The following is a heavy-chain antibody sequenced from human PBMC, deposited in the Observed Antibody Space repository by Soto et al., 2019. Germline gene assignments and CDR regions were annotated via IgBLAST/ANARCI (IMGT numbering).Heavy chain of an antibody. V-gene: IGHV4-4*02. J-gene: IGHJ4*02. CDR1: GFPVSSNY. Sequence: PGGSLRLSCAASGFPVSSNYMSWVRQPPGKGLEWIGEIYHSGSTNYNPSLKSRVTISVDKSKNQFSLKLSSVTAADTAVYYCARVGYYGSGSYYNLDYWGQGTLVTVSS. CDR3: ARVGYYGSGSYYNLDY. CDR2: IYHSGST. D-gene: IGHD3-10*01.